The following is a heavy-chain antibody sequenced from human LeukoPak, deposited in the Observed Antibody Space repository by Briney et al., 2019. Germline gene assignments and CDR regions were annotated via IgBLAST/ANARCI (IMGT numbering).Heavy chain of an antibody. CDR3: ARSSRVAGGHYYFDY. V-gene: IGHV4-4*07. Sequence: PSETLSLTCTVSGGSISNYYWSWIRQPARKGLEWIGRIYTGGGTNYNPSLKSRVTMSVSKNHFSLKLSSVTAADTAVYHCARSSRVAGGHYYFDYWGQGTLVTVSS. J-gene: IGHJ4*02. CDR2: IYTGGGT. D-gene: IGHD6-13*01. CDR1: GGSISNYY.